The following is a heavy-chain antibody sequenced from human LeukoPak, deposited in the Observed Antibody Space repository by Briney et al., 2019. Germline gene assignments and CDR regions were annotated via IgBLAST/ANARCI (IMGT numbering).Heavy chain of an antibody. J-gene: IGHJ4*02. CDR1: GGTFSSYA. D-gene: IGHD3-16*02. CDR2: IIPILGTA. V-gene: IGHV1-69*06. CDR3: GGGHYDYVWGSYRMIDY. Sequence: GSSVKVSCKASGGTFSSYAISWVRQAPGQGLEWMGGIIPILGTANYAQKFQGRVTITADKSTSTAYMELSSLRSEDTAAYYCGGGHYDYVWGSYRMIDYWGQGTLVTVSS.